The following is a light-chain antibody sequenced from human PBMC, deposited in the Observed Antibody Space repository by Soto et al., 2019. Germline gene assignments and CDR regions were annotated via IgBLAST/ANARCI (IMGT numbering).Light chain of an antibody. Sequence: SVLTKPPSASGSPGQSVTLSCTGTSSDIGDYNYVSWYQQHPGKAPKPMIYEVTKRPSGVPDRFSGSKSGNSASLTISGLQADDEADYYCCSLTTSHTYVCGSGTKV. CDR2: EVT. V-gene: IGLV2-8*01. CDR1: SSDIGDYNY. CDR3: CSLTTSHTYV. J-gene: IGLJ6*01.